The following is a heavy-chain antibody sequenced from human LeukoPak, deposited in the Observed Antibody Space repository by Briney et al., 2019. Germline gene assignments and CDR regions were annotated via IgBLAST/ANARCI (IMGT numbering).Heavy chain of an antibody. J-gene: IGHJ4*02. V-gene: IGHV4-4*07. CDR3: ARDQQYSSSSRFDY. CDR1: GGSIGSYY. Sequence: KPSETLSLTCTVSGGSIGSYYWSWIRQPAGKGLEWIGRIHTSWSTNYNPSLKSRVTMSVDTSKNQFSLKLSSVTAADTAVYYCARDQQYSSSSRFDYWGQGTLVTVSS. CDR2: IHTSWST. D-gene: IGHD6-6*01.